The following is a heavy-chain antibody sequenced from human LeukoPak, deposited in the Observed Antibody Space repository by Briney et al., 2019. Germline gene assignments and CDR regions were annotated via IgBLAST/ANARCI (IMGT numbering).Heavy chain of an antibody. J-gene: IGHJ4*02. Sequence: KPSETLSLTCTVSGGSISSSSYYCGWIRQPPGKGLEWIGSIYYSGSTSYNPSLKSRVTISVDTSKNQFSLKLSSVTAIDTAVYYCARHEGSGWCFDYWGQGTLVTVSS. CDR2: IYYSGST. CDR1: GGSISSSSYY. CDR3: ARHEGSGWCFDY. V-gene: IGHV4-39*01. D-gene: IGHD6-13*01.